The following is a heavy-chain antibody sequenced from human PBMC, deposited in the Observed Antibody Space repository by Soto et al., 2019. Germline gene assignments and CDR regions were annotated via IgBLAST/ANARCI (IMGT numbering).Heavy chain of an antibody. CDR3: ARPQGSGWRFNALDF. CDR1: GGTFGRNA. J-gene: IGHJ3*01. D-gene: IGHD6-19*01. V-gene: IGHV1-69*13. CDR2: IIPMFGTA. Sequence: GASVKVSCKASGGTFGRNAINWVRQAPGQGLEWMGGIIPMFGTANHAQKFRDRIVITADESTNTAYLKLNSLRYEDTAIYYCARPQGSGWRFNALDFWGQGTVVTVSS.